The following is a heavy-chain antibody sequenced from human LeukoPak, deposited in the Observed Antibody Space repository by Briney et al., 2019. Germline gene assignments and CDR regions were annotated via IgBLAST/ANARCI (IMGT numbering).Heavy chain of an antibody. CDR1: GGSISSSSYY. CDR2: IYYSGST. D-gene: IGHD4-17*01. CDR3: ARRLAVTTLTFDY. J-gene: IGHJ4*02. Sequence: TSETLSLTCTVSGGSISSSSYYWGWIRQPPGKGLEWIGSIYYSGSTYYNPSLKSRVTISVDTSKNQFSLKLSSVTAADTAVYYCARRLAVTTLTFDYWGQGTLVTVSS. V-gene: IGHV4-39*01.